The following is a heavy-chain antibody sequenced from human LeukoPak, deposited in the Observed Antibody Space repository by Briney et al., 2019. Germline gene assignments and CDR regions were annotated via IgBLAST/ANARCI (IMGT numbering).Heavy chain of an antibody. CDR1: GFTFSSYS. J-gene: IGHJ1*01. V-gene: IGHV3-21*01. Sequence: PGGSLRLSCAASGFTFSSYSMNWVRQAPGKGLEWVSSISSSNSYIYNADSVKGRFTISRDNAKNSLYLQMNSLRAEDTAVYYCARPSRPYRSSEYFQHWGQGTLVIVSS. CDR3: ARPSRPYRSSEYFQH. CDR2: ISSSNSYI. D-gene: IGHD6-13*01.